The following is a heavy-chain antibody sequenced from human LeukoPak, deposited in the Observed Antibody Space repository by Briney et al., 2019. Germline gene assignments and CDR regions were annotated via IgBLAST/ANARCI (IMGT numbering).Heavy chain of an antibody. V-gene: IGHV4-59*01. J-gene: IGHJ4*02. CDR3: ARAGDDGYFDY. Sequence: MPGGSLGLSCAASGFTFSSYAMSWIRQPPGKGLEWIGYIYYSGSTNYNPSLKSRVTISVDTSKNQFSLKLSSVTAANTAVYYCARAGDDGYFDYWGQGTLVTVSS. CDR1: GFTFSSYA. D-gene: IGHD3-22*01. CDR2: IYYSGST.